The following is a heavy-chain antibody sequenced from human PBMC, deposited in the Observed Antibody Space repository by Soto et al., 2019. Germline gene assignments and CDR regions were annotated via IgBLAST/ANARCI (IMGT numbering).Heavy chain of an antibody. D-gene: IGHD6-19*01. V-gene: IGHV3-23*01. CDR3: AKDQPHSGWSLEY. Sequence: EVQLLESGGGLVQPGGSLRLSCAASGFTFGSNAMAWVRQAPGKGLEWVSGISAGGDSTYYADSVKGRFTISRDNSKNELYLQMNGLRAEDTAVYYCAKDQPHSGWSLEYWGQGTLVTVSS. CDR1: GFTFGSNA. CDR2: ISAGGDST. J-gene: IGHJ4*02.